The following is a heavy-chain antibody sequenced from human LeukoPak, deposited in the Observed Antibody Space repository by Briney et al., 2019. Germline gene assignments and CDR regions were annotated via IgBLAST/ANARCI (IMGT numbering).Heavy chain of an antibody. CDR2: TRDKTNTYTT. D-gene: IGHD6-19*01. J-gene: IGHJ4*02. V-gene: IGHV3-72*01. Sequence: PGGSLRLSCGASGFTFSDHYMDWVRQAPGKGLEWVGRTRDKTNTYTTEYAASVKGRFTISRDDSKNSMYLHMTNLITEDTAVYYCVRVTQAIGWWYFDYWGQGTLLTVSS. CDR1: GFTFSDHY. CDR3: VRVTQAIGWWYFDY.